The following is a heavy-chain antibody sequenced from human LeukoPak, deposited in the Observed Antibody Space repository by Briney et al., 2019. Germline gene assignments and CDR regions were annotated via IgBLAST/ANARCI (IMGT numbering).Heavy chain of an antibody. J-gene: IGHJ4*02. CDR1: GSTVSSNY. CDR2: TYSGGST. D-gene: IGHD2-2*01. CDR3: AGGLGYARSY. V-gene: IGHV3-66*01. Sequence: PGGSLRLSCVPSGSTVSSNYMSWVRQPPGKGLEWVSVTYSGGSTDYADSVKGRFTISRDNSKNTLYLQMNSLRVEDTAVYYCAGGLGYARSYWGQGTLVTVSS.